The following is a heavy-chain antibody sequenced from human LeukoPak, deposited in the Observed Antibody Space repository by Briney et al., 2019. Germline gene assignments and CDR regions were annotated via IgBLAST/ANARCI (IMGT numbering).Heavy chain of an antibody. CDR2: ISSSSSYI. Sequence: GGSLRLSCAASGFTFSSYSMNWVRQAPGKGLEWVSSISSSSSYIYYADSVKGRFTIPRDNAKNSLYLQMNSLRAEDTAVYYCARAYDSSGYPWAFDIWGQGTMVTVSS. D-gene: IGHD3-22*01. J-gene: IGHJ3*02. V-gene: IGHV3-21*01. CDR1: GFTFSSYS. CDR3: ARAYDSSGYPWAFDI.